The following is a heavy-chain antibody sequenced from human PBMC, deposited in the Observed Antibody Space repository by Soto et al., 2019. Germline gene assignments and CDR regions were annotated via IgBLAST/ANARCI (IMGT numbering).Heavy chain of an antibody. D-gene: IGHD3-16*01. J-gene: IGHJ6*02. CDR1: GFTFSSYG. V-gene: IGHV3-33*01. CDR3: ARDRLGGYGMDV. CDR2: IWYDGSNK. Sequence: PGGSLRLSCAASGFTFSSYGMHWVRQAPGKGLEWVAVIWYDGSNKYYADSVKGRFTISRDNSKNTLYLQMNSLRAEDTAVYHCARDRLGGYGMDVWGQGTTVTVSS.